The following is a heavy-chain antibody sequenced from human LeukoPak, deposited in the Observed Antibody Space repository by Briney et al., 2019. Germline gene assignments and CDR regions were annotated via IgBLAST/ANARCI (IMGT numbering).Heavy chain of an antibody. J-gene: IGHJ4*02. CDR1: GFTFSTYW. CDR3: AKDVAWGRMDL. V-gene: IGHV3-7*01. CDR2: INQDGSQK. D-gene: IGHD3/OR15-3a*01. Sequence: QSGGSLRLSCAASGFTFSTYWMSWVRQAPGKGLEWVAIINQDGSQKYYVDSVKGRFTISRDNAKNSLYLQMDNLRVEDTAVYHCAKDVAWGRMDLWGQGTLATVSS.